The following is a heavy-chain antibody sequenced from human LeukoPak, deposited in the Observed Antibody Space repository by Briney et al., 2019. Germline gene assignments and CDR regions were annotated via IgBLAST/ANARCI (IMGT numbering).Heavy chain of an antibody. CDR2: IYTSGST. D-gene: IGHD3-10*01. J-gene: IGHJ5*01. V-gene: IGHV4-4*07. Sequence: SETLSLTCTVSSGSISNYDWSWIRQPAGKGLEWIGRIYTSGSTNYNPSLKSRVTISVDTSKNQFSLKLSSVTAADTAVYYCAKLGGSGSRLGNWFDSWGQGTLVTVSS. CDR3: AKLGGSGSRLGNWFDS. CDR1: SGSISNYD.